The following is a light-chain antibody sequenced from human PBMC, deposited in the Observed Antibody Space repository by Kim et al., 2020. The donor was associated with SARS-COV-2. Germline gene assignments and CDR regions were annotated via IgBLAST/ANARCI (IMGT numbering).Light chain of an antibody. J-gene: IGKJ4*01. CDR3: QHYTNWPLT. CDR1: QSVRSH. CDR2: LAS. V-gene: IGKV3-15*01. Sequence: VSPGGRAPLSCRASQSVRSHLAWYQQKPGQAPRLLIYLASTRATDVPARFSGSGSGTEFTLTISSLQSEDVAVYYCQHYTNWPLTFGGGTKVDIK.